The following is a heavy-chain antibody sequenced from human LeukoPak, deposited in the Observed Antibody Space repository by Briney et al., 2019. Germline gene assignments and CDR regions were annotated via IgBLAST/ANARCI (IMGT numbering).Heavy chain of an antibody. CDR1: GYTFSSFD. D-gene: IGHD5-12*01. Sequence: ASVKVSCKTSGYTFSSFDVIWVRQATGQGLEWMGWMNPNSLNTGYAQKFQGRVTMTRNTSISTAYMELSSLRSEDTAVYYCARGIPRGYSYYYGMDVWGQGTTVTVSS. CDR3: ARGIPRGYSYYYGMDV. J-gene: IGHJ6*02. CDR2: MNPNSLNT. V-gene: IGHV1-8*01.